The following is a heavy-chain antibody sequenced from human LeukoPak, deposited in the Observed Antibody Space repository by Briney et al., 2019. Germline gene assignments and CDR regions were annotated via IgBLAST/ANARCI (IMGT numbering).Heavy chain of an antibody. D-gene: IGHD2-2*02. CDR1: GGSMSGYY. J-gene: IGHJ4*02. CDR3: ARHAETYTSSPFDY. CDR2: IYYSWNT. V-gene: IGHV4-59*08. Sequence: SETLSLTCSVSGGSMSGYYWIWLRQPPGKGLEGIGYIYYSWNTKYYPSLKSRVTISVDTSKNQFSLKLSSVTAADTAVYYCARHAETYTSSPFDYWGQGTLVTVSS.